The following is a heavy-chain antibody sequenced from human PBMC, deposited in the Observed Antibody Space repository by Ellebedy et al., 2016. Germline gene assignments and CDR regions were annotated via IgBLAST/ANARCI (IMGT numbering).Heavy chain of an antibody. J-gene: IGHJ5*02. Sequence: SETLSLTXTVSGGSISSYYWSWIRQPPGKGLEWIGYVSYDGNTNYNPSLKSRVTISVDTSKNQFSLKLKSVTAADTSVFYCVRQSSIFLILSWGQGTQVTVSS. D-gene: IGHD3-3*01. CDR2: VSYDGNT. CDR1: GGSISSYY. CDR3: VRQSSIFLILS. V-gene: IGHV4-59*08.